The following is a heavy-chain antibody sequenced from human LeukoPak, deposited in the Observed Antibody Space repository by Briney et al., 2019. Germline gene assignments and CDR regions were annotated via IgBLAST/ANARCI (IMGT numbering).Heavy chain of an antibody. CDR1: GFTFSSYA. V-gene: IGHV3-64D*06. Sequence: GGSLRLSCSASGFTFSSYAMHWVRQAPGKGLEYVSAISSNGGSKYYADSVKGRFTISRDNSKNTLYLQMSSLTAEDTAVYYCVKGGYSSSWQTTSPSDYWGQGTLVTVSS. CDR2: ISSNGGSK. D-gene: IGHD6-13*01. J-gene: IGHJ4*02. CDR3: VKGGYSSSWQTTSPSDY.